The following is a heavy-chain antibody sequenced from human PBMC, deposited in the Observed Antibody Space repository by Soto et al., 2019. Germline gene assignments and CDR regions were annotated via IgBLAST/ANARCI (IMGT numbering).Heavy chain of an antibody. J-gene: IGHJ2*01. CDR2: ISAYNGNT. CDR3: ARDTYGGNSWWYFDL. CDR1: GYTFTSYG. D-gene: IGHD4-17*01. V-gene: IGHV1-18*01. Sequence: QVQLVQSGAEVKKPGASVKVSCKASGYTFTSYGISWVRQAPGQGLERMGWISAYNGNTNYAQKLQGRVTMTTDTSTSTAYMELRSLRSDDTAVYYCARDTYGGNSWWYFDLWGRGTLVTVSS.